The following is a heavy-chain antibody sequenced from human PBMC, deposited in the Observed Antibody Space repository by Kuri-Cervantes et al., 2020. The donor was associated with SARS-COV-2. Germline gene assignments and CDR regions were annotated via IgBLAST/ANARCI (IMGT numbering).Heavy chain of an antibody. J-gene: IGHJ4*02. Sequence: GGSLRLSCAASGFTFSSYGMHWVRQAPGKGLEWVAVISYDGSNKYYADSVKGRFTISRDNSKNTLYLQMNSLRAEDTAVYYCAKDENWVTIFESSFDYWGQGTLVTVSS. V-gene: IGHV3-30*18. CDR3: AKDENWVTIFESSFDY. D-gene: IGHD3-3*01. CDR2: ISYDGSNK. CDR1: GFTFSSYG.